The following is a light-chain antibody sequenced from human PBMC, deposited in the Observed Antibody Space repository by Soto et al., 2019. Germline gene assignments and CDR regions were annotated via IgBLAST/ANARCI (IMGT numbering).Light chain of an antibody. Sequence: SYELTQPPSVSVAPGKTARVTCGGNNIGTKSVHWYQQKPGQAPVLVIYYNSDRPSGIPERFSGSNSGNTATLTISRVEAEDEADYYCQVWDSTVFGGGTKRTVL. V-gene: IGLV3-21*04. CDR3: QVWDSTV. J-gene: IGLJ3*02. CDR1: NIGTKS. CDR2: YNS.